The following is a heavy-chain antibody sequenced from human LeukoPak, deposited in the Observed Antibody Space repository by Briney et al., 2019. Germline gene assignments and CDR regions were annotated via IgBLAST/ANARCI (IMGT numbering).Heavy chain of an antibody. J-gene: IGHJ4*02. Sequence: PGGSLRLSCAASGFSVSGNYVSWVRQAPGKGLEWVSIVYSGGSTYYADSVKGRFTISRDTSKNTVYLQMNSLRAEDTAVYYCARGLRTLFYFDFWGQETLVTVAS. V-gene: IGHV3-66*01. CDR3: ARGLRTLFYFDF. CDR2: VYSGGST. CDR1: GFSVSGNY.